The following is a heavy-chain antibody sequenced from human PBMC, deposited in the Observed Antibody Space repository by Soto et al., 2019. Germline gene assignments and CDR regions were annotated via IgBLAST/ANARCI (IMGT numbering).Heavy chain of an antibody. CDR2: ISYGGSNK. J-gene: IGHJ6*02. CDR1: GFTFSSYG. Sequence: QVQLVESGGGVVQPGRSLRLSCAGSGFTFSSYGMDWVRQAPGKGLEWVAIISYGGSNKYYADSVKGRVTISRDNSKNTLYLQMNSLRAEDTAVYYCAKETSGYSSSWSYYYGMDVWGQGTTVTVSS. CDR3: AKETSGYSSSWSYYYGMDV. V-gene: IGHV3-30*18. D-gene: IGHD6-13*01.